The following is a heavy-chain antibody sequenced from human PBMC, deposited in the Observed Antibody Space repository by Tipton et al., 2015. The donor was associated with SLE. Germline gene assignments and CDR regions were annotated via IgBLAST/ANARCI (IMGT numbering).Heavy chain of an antibody. Sequence: SLRLSCAASGFPFSSYYMHLIRQAPGKGLVWVSRMNPDGCTPAYADSVKGRFTLSRDHAKNTLYLQMSSLRVEDTAVYYCASVNSPRSRGAGRFDYWGHGTRVTVSS. V-gene: IGHV3-74*01. J-gene: IGHJ4*01. CDR3: ASVNSPRSRGAGRFDY. CDR1: GFPFSSYY. D-gene: IGHD6-13*01. CDR2: MNPDGCTP.